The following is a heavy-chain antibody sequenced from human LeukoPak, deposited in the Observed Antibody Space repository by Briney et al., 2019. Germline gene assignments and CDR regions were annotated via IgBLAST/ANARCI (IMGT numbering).Heavy chain of an antibody. CDR2: ISSSSSYI. CDR3: ARASRSDAFDI. J-gene: IGHJ3*02. V-gene: IGHV3-21*01. Sequence: GGSLRLSCAASGFTFSSYSMNWVRQAPGKGLEWVSSISSSSSYIYYADSVKGRFTIPRDNAKNSLYLQMNSLRAEDTAVYYCARASRSDAFDIWGQGTMVTVSS. CDR1: GFTFSSYS.